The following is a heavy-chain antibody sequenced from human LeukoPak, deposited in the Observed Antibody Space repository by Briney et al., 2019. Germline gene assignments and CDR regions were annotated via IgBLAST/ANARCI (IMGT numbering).Heavy chain of an antibody. CDR2: IYPGDSDT. D-gene: IGHD3-22*01. J-gene: IGHJ4*02. CDR3: ARFVGHYYDSSGYYFYY. CDR1: GYSFTSYW. V-gene: IGHV5-51*01. Sequence: GESLKISRKGSGYSFTSYWIGWVRQMPGKGLEWMGIIYPGDSDTRYSPSFQGQVTISADKSISTAYLQWGSLKASDTAMYYCARFVGHYYDSSGYYFYYWGQGTLVTVSS.